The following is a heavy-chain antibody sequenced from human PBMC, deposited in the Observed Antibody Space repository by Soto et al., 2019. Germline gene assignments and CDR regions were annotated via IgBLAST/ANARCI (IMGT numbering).Heavy chain of an antibody. CDR3: ARASRDCSGLTCAWGGADY. CDR2: IYHSGST. D-gene: IGHD2-15*01. CDR1: GYSISSGYY. V-gene: IGHV4-38-2*01. J-gene: IGHJ4*02. Sequence: SETLSLTCVVSGYSISSGYYWGWIRQPPGKGLERIGFIYHSGSTFYNPSLKSRVTMSVDTSKNQFSLKVNSVTAADTAVYYCARASRDCSGLTCAWGGADYWGQGTLVTVSS.